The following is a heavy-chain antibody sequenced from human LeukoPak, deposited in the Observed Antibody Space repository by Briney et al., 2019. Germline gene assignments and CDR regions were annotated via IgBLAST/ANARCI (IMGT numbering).Heavy chain of an antibody. CDR3: ARDSSSSWYGPAKYFFDY. J-gene: IGHJ4*02. Sequence: GASVKVSCKASGYTFTGYYMHWVRQAPGQGLEWMGWINPNSGGTNYAQKFQGRVTMTRDTSITTVYMELTRLRSDDTAVYYCARDSSSSWYGPAKYFFDYWGQGTLVTVSS. V-gene: IGHV1-2*02. CDR1: GYTFTGYY. D-gene: IGHD6-13*01. CDR2: INPNSGGT.